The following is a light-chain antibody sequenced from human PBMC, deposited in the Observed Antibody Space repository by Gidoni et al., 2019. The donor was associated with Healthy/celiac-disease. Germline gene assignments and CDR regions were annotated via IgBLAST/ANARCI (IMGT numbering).Light chain of an antibody. CDR2: AAS. CDR3: QKYNSALWT. CDR1: QGISNY. Sequence: DIQIPQSPSSLSASVGDRVTIPCRASQGISNYLAWYQQKPGKVPKLLIYAASTLQSGVPSRFSGSGSGTDFNLTISSLQPEDVATYYCQKYNSALWTFGQGTKVEIK. V-gene: IGKV1-27*01. J-gene: IGKJ1*01.